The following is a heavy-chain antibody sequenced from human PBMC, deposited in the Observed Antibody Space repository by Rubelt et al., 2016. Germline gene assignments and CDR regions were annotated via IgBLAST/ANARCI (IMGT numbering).Heavy chain of an antibody. CDR3: AASGYYSQGWFDP. J-gene: IGHJ5*02. CDR2: INHSGST. CDR1: GGSFSGYY. D-gene: IGHD3-3*01. Sequence: QVQLQQWGAGLLKPSETLSLTCAVYGGSFSGYYWSWIRQPPGKGLEWIGEINHSGSTNYNPSLKCRCTISVDTSKNQFSLKLSSVTAADTAVYYCAASGYYSQGWFDPWGQGTLVTVSS. V-gene: IGHV4-34*01.